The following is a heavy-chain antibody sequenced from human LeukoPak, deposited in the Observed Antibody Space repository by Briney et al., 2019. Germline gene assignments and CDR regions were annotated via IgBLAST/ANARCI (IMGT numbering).Heavy chain of an antibody. D-gene: IGHD2/OR15-2a*01. CDR3: ARAPLTNYLYYYYMDV. Sequence: GASVKVSCKASGGTFSSYAISWVRQAPGQGLEWMGGIIPIFGTANYAQKFQGRVTITADESTSTACMELSSLRSEDTAVYYCARAPLTNYLYYYYMDVWGKGTTVTVSS. V-gene: IGHV1-69*13. J-gene: IGHJ6*03. CDR2: IIPIFGTA. CDR1: GGTFSSYA.